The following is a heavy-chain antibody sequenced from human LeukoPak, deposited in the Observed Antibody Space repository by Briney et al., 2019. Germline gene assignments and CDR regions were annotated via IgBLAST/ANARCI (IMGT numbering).Heavy chain of an antibody. Sequence: GGSLRLSCAASGFTFSRSAMAWVRQTPGKGLDWVSSISSSGNTYYADSVKGRFTISRDNSKNMLYLQMNSLRAEDTAVYYCVKGRISEDGLDFWGQGTLVTVSS. CDR3: VKGRISEDGLDF. V-gene: IGHV3-23*01. CDR2: ISSSGNT. J-gene: IGHJ4*02. D-gene: IGHD6-13*01. CDR1: GFTFSRSA.